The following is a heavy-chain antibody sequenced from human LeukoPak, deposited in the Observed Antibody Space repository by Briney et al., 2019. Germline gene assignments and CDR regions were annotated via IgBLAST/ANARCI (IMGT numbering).Heavy chain of an antibody. Sequence: SQTLSLTCTVSGGSISSGSYYWSWIRQPAGKGLEWIGRIYTSGSTNYNPSLKSRVTISVDTSKNQFSLKLSSVTAADTAVYYCARGILGDYSTLYYMDVWGKGTTVTVSS. CDR1: GGSISSGSYY. D-gene: IGHD4-11*01. CDR2: IYTSGST. CDR3: ARGILGDYSTLYYMDV. V-gene: IGHV4-61*02. J-gene: IGHJ6*03.